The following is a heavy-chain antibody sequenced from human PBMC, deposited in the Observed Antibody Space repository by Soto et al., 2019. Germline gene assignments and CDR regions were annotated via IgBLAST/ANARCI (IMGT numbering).Heavy chain of an antibody. CDR3: ARQGYGGYDGAYSYHGLDV. J-gene: IGHJ6*02. D-gene: IGHD5-12*01. CDR2: ISHSGST. V-gene: IGHV4-4*02. Sequence: QVQLQESGPGLVKPSGTLSLTCAVSGGSIGNSLWWNWVRQPPGKGLEWIGEISHSGSTNYNPSHKSRVTISVDKSKNQFSLRLSSVTAADTAVYFCARQGYGGYDGAYSYHGLDVWGQGATVTVS. CDR1: GGSIGNSLW.